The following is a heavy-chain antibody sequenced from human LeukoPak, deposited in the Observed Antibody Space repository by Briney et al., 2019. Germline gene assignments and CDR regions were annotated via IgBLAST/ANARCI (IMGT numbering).Heavy chain of an antibody. J-gene: IGHJ6*02. CDR1: KFTFGSFW. CDR2: INPDASDT. Sequence: PGGSLRLSCAASKFTFGSFWMNWVRLVPGKGLLWVSRINPDASDTEYADSVKGRFTVSRDNARNTLSLEMRSLSVQDSGLYYCARVRNGYSSGLDVWGPGTWVTVSS. D-gene: IGHD2-15*01. CDR3: ARVRNGYSSGLDV. V-gene: IGHV3-74*01.